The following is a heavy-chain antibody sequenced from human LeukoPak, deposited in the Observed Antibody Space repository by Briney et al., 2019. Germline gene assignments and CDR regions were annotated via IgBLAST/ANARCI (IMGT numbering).Heavy chain of an antibody. Sequence: SQTLLLTCAISGDSVSTSSSAWNWIRQSPSRGLEWLGRTYYRSKWYNDYAVSVKSRITINPDTSKNQFSLQLNSVTPEDTAVYYCARFVAALDAFDIWGQGTMVTVSS. D-gene: IGHD6-19*01. J-gene: IGHJ3*02. CDR1: GDSVSTSSSA. V-gene: IGHV6-1*01. CDR2: TYYRSKWYN. CDR3: ARFVAALDAFDI.